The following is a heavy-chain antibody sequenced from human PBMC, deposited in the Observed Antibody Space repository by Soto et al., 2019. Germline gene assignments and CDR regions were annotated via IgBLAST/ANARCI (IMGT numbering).Heavy chain of an antibody. V-gene: IGHV1-69*13. CDR2: IIPIFGTA. Sequence: VASVKVSCKASGGTFSSYAISWVRQPPGQGLEWMGGIIPIFGTANYAQKFQCRVTITADESTNTAYMELSSLRSEDTAVYYCAILRRRITMIGWGQGTLVTVSS. D-gene: IGHD3-22*01. CDR3: AILRRRITMIG. CDR1: GGTFSSYA. J-gene: IGHJ4*02.